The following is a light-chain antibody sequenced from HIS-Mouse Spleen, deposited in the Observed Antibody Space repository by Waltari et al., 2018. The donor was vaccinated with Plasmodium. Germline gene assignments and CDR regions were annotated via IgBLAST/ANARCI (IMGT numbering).Light chain of an antibody. CDR2: EDS. J-gene: IGLJ3*02. V-gene: IGLV3-10*01. CDR1: ALPNKY. CDR3: YSTDSSGNHRV. Sequence: SYALTQPPSVSVSPGQTARITCSGDALPNKYAYLYQQKSGQAPVLVIYEDSKRPSGIPERFSGSSSGTMATLTISGAQVEDEADYYCYSTDSSGNHRVFGGGTKLTVL.